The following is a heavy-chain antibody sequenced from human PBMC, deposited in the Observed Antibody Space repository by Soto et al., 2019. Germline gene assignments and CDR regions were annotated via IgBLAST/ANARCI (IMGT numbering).Heavy chain of an antibody. V-gene: IGHV4-39*07. J-gene: IGHJ4*02. CDR3: ARVGGFGATKIDY. Sequence: SETLSLTCTVSGDSITSNSYFWAWIRQPPGKGLEWIGSIYYSGSTYYNPSLKSRVTISVDTSKNQFSLKLSSVTAADTAVYYCARVGGFGATKIDYWGQGTLVTVS. D-gene: IGHD3-10*01. CDR1: GDSITSNSYF. CDR2: IYYSGST.